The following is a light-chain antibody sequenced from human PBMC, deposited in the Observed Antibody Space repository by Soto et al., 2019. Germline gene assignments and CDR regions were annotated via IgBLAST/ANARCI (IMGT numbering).Light chain of an antibody. J-gene: IGKJ1*01. CDR3: HQYGGSPGT. CDR2: DAS. V-gene: IGKV3-20*01. CDR1: QSVSSNY. Sequence: EIVLTQTAGTLSLSPGERSTLSCSSSQSVSSNYLAWYQQRPGQAPRLLIYDASTRATGVPDRFSGSGSGTDFTLTISRLEPEDFVVYYCHQYGGSPGTLGQGTKVDIK.